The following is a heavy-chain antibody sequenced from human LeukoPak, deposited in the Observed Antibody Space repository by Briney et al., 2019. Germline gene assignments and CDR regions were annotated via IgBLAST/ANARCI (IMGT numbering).Heavy chain of an antibody. CDR1: GDSVSNDIAA. V-gene: IGHV6-1*01. Sequence: PSQTLSLTCDISGDSVSNDIAAWSWIRQSPSRGLEWLGRTYYRSRWYSEYAASVKSRITIKPDTSKNQFSLHLDSVTPEDTAVYYCVRVFWSSRTSWYVNWFDPWGQGAQVTVSP. CDR3: VRVFWSSRTSWYVNWFDP. CDR2: TYYRSRWYS. J-gene: IGHJ5*02. D-gene: IGHD2-2*01.